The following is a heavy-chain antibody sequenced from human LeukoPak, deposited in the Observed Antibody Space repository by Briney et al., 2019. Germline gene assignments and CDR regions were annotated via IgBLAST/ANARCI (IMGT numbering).Heavy chain of an antibody. CDR3: AREVVESAFDI. Sequence: SETLSLACAVSGGSISSGGYSWSWIRQPPGKGLEWIGYIYHSGSTYYNPSLKSRVTISVDRSKNQFSLKLSSVTAADTAVYYCAREVVESAFDIWGQGTMVTVSS. CDR2: IYHSGST. V-gene: IGHV4-30-2*01. J-gene: IGHJ3*02. CDR1: GGSISSGGYS. D-gene: IGHD2-2*01.